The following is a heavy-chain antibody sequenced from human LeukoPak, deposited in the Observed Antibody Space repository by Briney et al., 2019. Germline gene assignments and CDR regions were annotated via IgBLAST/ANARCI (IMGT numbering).Heavy chain of an antibody. V-gene: IGHV1-2*02. CDR3: ARRETNTQWGFDY. J-gene: IGHJ4*02. D-gene: IGHD1-26*01. CDR2: VNPNNGDT. Sequence: ASVKVSCKASGYTFTSYYMHWVRQAPGQGLEWVGWVNPNNGDTNYAQKFQGRVTMSRDTSISTAYMELNSLRSDDTAVYYCARRETNTQWGFDYWGQGTLVTVSS. CDR1: GYTFTSYY.